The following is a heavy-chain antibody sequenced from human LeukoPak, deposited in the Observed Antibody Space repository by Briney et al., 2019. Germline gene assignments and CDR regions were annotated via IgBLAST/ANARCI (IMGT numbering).Heavy chain of an antibody. V-gene: IGHV1-18*01. D-gene: IGHD2-8*01. J-gene: IGHJ1*01. CDR3: ASCHCTNGVCYGECEYFQH. CDR1: GGTFSSYA. CDR2: ISPYNGNT. Sequence: ASVKVSCKASGGTFSSYAISWVRQAPGQGLEWMGWISPYNGNTNYAQKLQGGVTMTTDTSTSTAYMELRSLRSDDTAVYYCASCHCTNGVCYGECEYFQHWGQGTLVTVSS.